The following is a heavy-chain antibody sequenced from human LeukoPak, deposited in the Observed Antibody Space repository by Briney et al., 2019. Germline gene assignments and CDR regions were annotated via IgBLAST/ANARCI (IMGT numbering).Heavy chain of an antibody. J-gene: IGHJ5*02. CDR2: ISYDGSNK. Sequence: GGSLRLSCAASGFTFSSYGMHWVRQAPGKGLEWVAVISYDGSNKYYADSVKGRFTISRDNANSSVYLQMNSLRPGDTAVYYCTSRQPYCDFCNGYSGTNWFHPWGQGTLVTVSS. D-gene: IGHD3-3*01. CDR1: GFTFSSYG. V-gene: IGHV3-30*03. CDR3: TSRQPYCDFCNGYSGTNWFHP.